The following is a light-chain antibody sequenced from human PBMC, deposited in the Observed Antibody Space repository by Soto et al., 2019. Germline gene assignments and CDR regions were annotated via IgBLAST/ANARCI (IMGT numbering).Light chain of an antibody. Sequence: QSALTQPAPVSGSPGKSITISFTGTSSEVGGYNYVSWYQHHPGKAPKLLIYDVSNRPSGVSNRFSGSKSDNTASLTISGLQPEDEADYYCSSYTTSNTRQIVFGTGTKVTVL. CDR1: SSEVGGYNY. J-gene: IGLJ1*01. CDR2: DVS. CDR3: SSYTTSNTRQIV. V-gene: IGLV2-14*03.